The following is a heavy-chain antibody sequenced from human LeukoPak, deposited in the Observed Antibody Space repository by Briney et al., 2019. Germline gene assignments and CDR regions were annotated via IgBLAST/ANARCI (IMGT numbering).Heavy chain of an antibody. CDR1: GFTFRSHA. Sequence: PGGSLRLSCVGSGFTFRSHAMSWVRLAPGKGLEWVSATSGSGGNTYYADSVKGRFTISRDNSKNTLYLQMNSLRAEATAVYYCAKDLLSSGSFDYWGQGTLVTVSS. CDR2: TSGSGGNT. V-gene: IGHV3-23*01. D-gene: IGHD6-19*01. CDR3: AKDLLSSGSFDY. J-gene: IGHJ4*02.